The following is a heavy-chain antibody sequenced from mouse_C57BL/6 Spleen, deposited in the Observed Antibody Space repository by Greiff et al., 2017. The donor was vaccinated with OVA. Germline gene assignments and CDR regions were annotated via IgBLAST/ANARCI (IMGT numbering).Heavy chain of an antibody. V-gene: IGHV5-9-1*02. D-gene: IGHD2-1*01. CDR3: TRLLDAMDY. CDR1: GFTFSSYA. CDR2: ISSGGDYI. Sequence: EVKVVESGEGLVKPGGSLKLSCAASGFTFSSYAMSWVRQTPEKRLEWVAYISSGGDYIYYSDTVKGRFTISRDNARNTLYLQMSSLKSEDTALYYCTRLLDAMDYWGQGTSVTVSS. J-gene: IGHJ4*01.